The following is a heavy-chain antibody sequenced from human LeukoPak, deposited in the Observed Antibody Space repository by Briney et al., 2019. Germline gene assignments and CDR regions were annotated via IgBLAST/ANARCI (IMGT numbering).Heavy chain of an antibody. J-gene: IGHJ6*02. CDR3: AIVVPAAIWSPNGMDV. V-gene: IGHV3-21*01. Sequence: GGSLRLSCAASGFTFSSYSMNWVRQAPGKGLEWVSSIISSSSYIYYADSVKGRFTIPRDNAKNSLYLQMNSLRAEDTAVYYCAIVVPAAIWSPNGMDVWRQATTVTVSS. D-gene: IGHD2-2*01. CDR2: IISSSSYI. CDR1: GFTFSSYS.